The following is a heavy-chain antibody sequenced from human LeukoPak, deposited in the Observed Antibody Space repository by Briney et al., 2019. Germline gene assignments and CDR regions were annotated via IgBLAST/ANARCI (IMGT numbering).Heavy chain of an antibody. Sequence: GGSLRLSCAASGFSFSSYSMNWVRQAPGEGLELVSSISTSSGYIYYAGSVKGPFNISRDTAKNPLYLQMTSLRAEDTSVYYCAGPLYDSSGYWGQGTLVTVSS. CDR1: GFSFSSYS. CDR3: AGPLYDSSGY. J-gene: IGHJ4*02. V-gene: IGHV3-21*01. D-gene: IGHD3-22*01. CDR2: ISTSSGYI.